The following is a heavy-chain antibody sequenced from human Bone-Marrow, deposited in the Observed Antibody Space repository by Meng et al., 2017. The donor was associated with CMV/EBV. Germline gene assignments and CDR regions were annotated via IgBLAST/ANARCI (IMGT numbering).Heavy chain of an antibody. V-gene: IGHV5-51*01. J-gene: IGHJ4*02. CDR1: GYSFTSYW. CDR2: IYPGDSDT. D-gene: IGHD1-14*01. CDR3: ARRTLPEYYFDY. Sequence: KVFCKGSGYSFTSYWIGWVRQMPGKGLEWMGIIYPGDSDTRYSPSFQGQVTISADKSISTAYLQWSSLKASDTAMYYCARRTLPEYYFDYWGQGTLVTVSS.